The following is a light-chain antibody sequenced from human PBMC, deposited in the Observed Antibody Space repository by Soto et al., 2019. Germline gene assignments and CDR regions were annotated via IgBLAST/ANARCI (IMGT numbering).Light chain of an antibody. CDR2: GAS. CDR1: QSVSNNY. CDR3: QQYGSSGT. Sequence: EIVLTQSPGTLYLSLGERATLSCRASQSVSNNYLAWYQQKPGQAPRLLIYGASNRATGIPDRFSGSGSGTDFTLTISRLEPEDFAVYYCQQYGSSGTFGQGTKVDIK. J-gene: IGKJ1*01. V-gene: IGKV3-20*01.